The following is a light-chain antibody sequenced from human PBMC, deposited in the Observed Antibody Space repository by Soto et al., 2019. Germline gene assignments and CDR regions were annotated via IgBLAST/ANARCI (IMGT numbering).Light chain of an antibody. CDR1: QSISSW. V-gene: IGKV1-5*01. CDR2: DAS. J-gene: IGKJ3*01. Sequence: DIQMTQSPSTLSASVGDRVTITCRASQSISSWLAWYQQKPGKAPKLLIYDASSLESGVPSRFSGSGSGTEFTLTISSLQHDDFATYYCQQYNSYSTFGPGTKVDIK. CDR3: QQYNSYST.